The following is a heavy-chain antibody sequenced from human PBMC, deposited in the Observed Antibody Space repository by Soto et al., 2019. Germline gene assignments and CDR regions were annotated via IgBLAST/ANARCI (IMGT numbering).Heavy chain of an antibody. CDR2: ISKSSSLI. CDR3: VRGDDRVD. J-gene: IGHJ4*02. D-gene: IGHD1-1*01. CDR1: GFIFSSFT. Sequence: PGGSLRLSCVGSGFIFSSFTMTWVRQAPGMGLQYLASISKSSSLIYYADSVRGRFIISRDNSKDSVFLQMYSLRAEDTAMYYCVRGDDRVDWGQGTLVTVS. V-gene: IGHV3-21*01.